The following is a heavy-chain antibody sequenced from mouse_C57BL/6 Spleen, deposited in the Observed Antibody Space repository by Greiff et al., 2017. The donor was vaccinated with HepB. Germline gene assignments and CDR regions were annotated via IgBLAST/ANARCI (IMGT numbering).Heavy chain of an antibody. CDR3: ARHGDGENFDY. Sequence: EVQRVESGGDLVKPGGSLKLSCAASGFTFSSYGMSWVRQTPDKRLEWVATISSGGSYTYYPDSVKGRFTISRDNAKNTLYLQMSSLKSEDTAMYYCARHGDGENFDYWGQGTTLTVSS. J-gene: IGHJ2*01. V-gene: IGHV5-6*01. D-gene: IGHD2-13*01. CDR2: ISSGGSYT. CDR1: GFTFSSYG.